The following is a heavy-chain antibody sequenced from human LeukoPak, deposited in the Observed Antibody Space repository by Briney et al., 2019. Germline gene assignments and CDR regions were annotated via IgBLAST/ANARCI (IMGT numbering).Heavy chain of an antibody. Sequence: GGSLRLSCAASRFTFSNYAMHWVRQAPGKGLEWVAVIWYDGSNKFYADSAKGRFTVSRDNSKNTLYLQMSSLRAEDTAVFYCARQSPLDLYFDYWGQGTLVTVSS. CDR2: IWYDGSNK. V-gene: IGHV3-33*01. D-gene: IGHD3/OR15-3a*01. CDR1: RFTFSNYA. J-gene: IGHJ4*02. CDR3: ARQSPLDLYFDY.